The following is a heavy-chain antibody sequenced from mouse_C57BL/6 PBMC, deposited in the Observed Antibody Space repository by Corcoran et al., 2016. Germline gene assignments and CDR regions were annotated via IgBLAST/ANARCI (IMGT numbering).Heavy chain of an antibody. CDR1: GYTFTDYY. Sequence: EVQLHQSGPELVKPGASVKISCKASGYTFTDYYMNWVKQSHGKSLEWIGDINPNNGGTSYNQKFKGKATLTVDKSSSTAYMELRSLTSEDSAVYYCARRKGSSYDYWGQGTTLTVSS. V-gene: IGHV1-26*01. CDR2: INPNNGGT. J-gene: IGHJ2*01. D-gene: IGHD1-1*01. CDR3: ARRKGSSYDY.